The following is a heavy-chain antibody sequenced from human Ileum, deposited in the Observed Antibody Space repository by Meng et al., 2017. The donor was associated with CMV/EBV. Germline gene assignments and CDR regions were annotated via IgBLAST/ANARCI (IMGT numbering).Heavy chain of an antibody. D-gene: IGHD3-3*01. V-gene: IGHV3-21*06. Sequence: GESLKISCEASGFTFSTYSMNWLRQTPGKGLELVAAIQTRRSSTYYSDTVKGRFTISRDNAKNSVSLQMNSLGVEDTAVYYCARDRLEGFYSGPGFWGQGTLVTVSS. CDR2: IQTRRSST. CDR3: ARDRLEGFYSGPGF. J-gene: IGHJ4*02. CDR1: GFTFSTYS.